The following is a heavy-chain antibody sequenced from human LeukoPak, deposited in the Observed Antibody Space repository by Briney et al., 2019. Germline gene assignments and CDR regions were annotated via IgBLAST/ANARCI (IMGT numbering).Heavy chain of an antibody. V-gene: IGHV3-30*04. CDR2: ISFDGSNK. Sequence: PGRSLRLSCAASGFTFSSYAMHWVRQAPGKGLAWVAIISFDGSNKYYVDSVKGRFTISRDNAKNTVYLQMSSLRVEDTAVYYCASDAVPYNMPPYYYMDVWGKGTTVTVSS. J-gene: IGHJ6*03. D-gene: IGHD1-14*01. CDR3: ASDAVPYNMPPYYYMDV. CDR1: GFTFSSYA.